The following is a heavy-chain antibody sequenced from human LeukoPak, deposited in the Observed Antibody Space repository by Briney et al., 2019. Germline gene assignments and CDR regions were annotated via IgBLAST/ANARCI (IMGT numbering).Heavy chain of an antibody. D-gene: IGHD3-10*01. J-gene: IGHJ4*02. CDR1: GGSFSGYY. Sequence: SETLSLTCAVYGGSFSGYYWSWIRQPPGKGLEWIGEINHSGSTNYNPSLKSRVTISVDTSKNQFSLKLSSVTVADTAVYYCARPSRMIWFGESVFDYWGQGTLVTVSS. CDR3: ARPSRMIWFGESVFDY. CDR2: INHSGST. V-gene: IGHV4-34*01.